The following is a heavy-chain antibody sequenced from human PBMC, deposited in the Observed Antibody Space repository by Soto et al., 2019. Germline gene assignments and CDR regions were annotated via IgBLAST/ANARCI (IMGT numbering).Heavy chain of an antibody. CDR1: GFTFSSYA. J-gene: IGHJ5*02. CDR2: ISGSGGST. D-gene: IGHD3-3*02. V-gene: IGHV3-23*01. CDR3: AKTTGGTVLAWFDP. Sequence: LRLSCAASGFTFSSYAMSWVRQAPGKGLEWVSAISGSGGSTYYADSVKGRFTISRDNSKNTLYLQMNSLGAEDTAVYYCAKTTGGTVLAWFDPWGQGNLVTVSS.